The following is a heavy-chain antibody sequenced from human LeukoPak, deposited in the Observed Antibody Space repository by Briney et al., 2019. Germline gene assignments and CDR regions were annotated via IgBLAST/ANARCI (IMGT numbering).Heavy chain of an antibody. Sequence: GSLRLSCAASGFTVRSNYMSWVRQAPGKGLEYVSGINNNGGSTYYANSVKGRFTISRDNSKNTLYLQMGSLRVEDMGVYYCARLYCSSTSCLLDYWGQGTLVTVSS. V-gene: IGHV3-64*01. CDR3: ARLYCSSTSCLLDY. J-gene: IGHJ4*02. D-gene: IGHD2-2*01. CDR1: GFTVRSNY. CDR2: INNNGGST.